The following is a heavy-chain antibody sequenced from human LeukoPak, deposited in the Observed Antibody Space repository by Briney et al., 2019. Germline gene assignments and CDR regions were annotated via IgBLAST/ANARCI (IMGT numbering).Heavy chain of an antibody. D-gene: IGHD3-22*01. J-gene: IGHJ4*02. CDR2: ISGSGGST. Sequence: GGSLRLSCAASGFTFSSYAMSWVRQAPGKGLEWVSAISGSGGSTYYADSVKGRFTISRDNSKTTLYLQINSLRAEDTAVYYCAKEDPMYYYDSSGPSTLFDYWGQGTLVTVSS. CDR1: GFTFSSYA. V-gene: IGHV3-23*01. CDR3: AKEDPMYYYDSSGPSTLFDY.